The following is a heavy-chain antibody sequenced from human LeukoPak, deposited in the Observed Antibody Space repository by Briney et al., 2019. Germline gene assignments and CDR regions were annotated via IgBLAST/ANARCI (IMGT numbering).Heavy chain of an antibody. V-gene: IGHV3-23*01. J-gene: IGHJ4*02. CDR2: ISGSGGST. CDR1: GFTFSRYA. Sequence: GGSLRLSCAASGFTFSRYAMSWVRQAPGKGLEWVSAISGSGGSTYYADSVKGRFTISRDNSKNTLYPQMNSLRAEDTAVYYCAKALVRYFDYWGQGTLVTVSS. CDR3: AKALVRYFDY. D-gene: IGHD6-13*01.